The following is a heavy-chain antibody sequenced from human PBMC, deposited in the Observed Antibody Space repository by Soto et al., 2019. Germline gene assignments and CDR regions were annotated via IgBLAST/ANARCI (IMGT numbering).Heavy chain of an antibody. J-gene: IGHJ5*01. D-gene: IGHD6-13*01. CDR3: ARQTAYSSSWYDY. CDR2: IYSGGAT. Sequence: PSETLSLTCTVSGGSISNYYWTWIRQPAGKGLEWIGRIYSGGATNYNPSLKSRLTMSVHTSKNQFSLKLGSVTAADTALYYCARQTAYSSSWYDYWGHGTLVTVSS. CDR1: GGSISNYY. V-gene: IGHV4-4*07.